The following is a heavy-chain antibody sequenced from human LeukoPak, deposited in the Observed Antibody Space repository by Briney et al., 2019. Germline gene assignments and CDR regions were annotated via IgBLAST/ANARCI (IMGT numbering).Heavy chain of an antibody. CDR2: ISGSGGST. CDR3: ARHLSGVTGYTYGRGIDY. D-gene: IGHD5-18*01. J-gene: IGHJ4*02. Sequence: PGGSLRLSCAASGFTFSSYAMSWVRQAPGKGLEWVSAISGSGGSTYYADSVKGRFTISRDNAKTSVYLQMNSLRAEDTAVYYCARHLSGVTGYTYGRGIDYWGQGTLVTVSS. V-gene: IGHV3-23*01. CDR1: GFTFSSYA.